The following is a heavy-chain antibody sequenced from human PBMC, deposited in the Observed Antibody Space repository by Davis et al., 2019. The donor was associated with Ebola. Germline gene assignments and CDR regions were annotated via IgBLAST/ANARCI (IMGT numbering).Heavy chain of an antibody. CDR1: GFTFSSFG. J-gene: IGHJ4*02. V-gene: IGHV3-30*02. D-gene: IGHD4-17*01. Sequence: PGGSLRLSCAASGFTFSSFGMHWVRQAPGKGLEWVAFLRYDGSSKYYVDSVKGRFTISRDNAKNSLYLQMNSLRAEDTAVYYCAREADAVTTPEGDYWGQGTLVTVSS. CDR2: LRYDGSSK. CDR3: AREADAVTTPEGDY.